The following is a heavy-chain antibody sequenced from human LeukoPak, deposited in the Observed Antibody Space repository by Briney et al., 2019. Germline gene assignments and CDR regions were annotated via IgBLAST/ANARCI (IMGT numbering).Heavy chain of an antibody. J-gene: IGHJ4*02. D-gene: IGHD3-22*01. CDR1: GDSISSGGYY. V-gene: IGHV4-31*03. Sequence: SETLSLTCTVSGDSISSGGYYWSWIRQHPGEGLEWIGYIYHSGITYYNPSLKSRVTTPVDTSKNQFSLKLSSVTAADTAVYYCARSAYDGSRYYSDSWGQGTLVTVSS. CDR3: ARSAYDGSRYYSDS. CDR2: IYHSGIT.